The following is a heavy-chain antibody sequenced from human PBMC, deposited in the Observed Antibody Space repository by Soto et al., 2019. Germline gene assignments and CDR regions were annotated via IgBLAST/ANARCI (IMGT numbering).Heavy chain of an antibody. V-gene: IGHV4-61*01. CDR2: IYHSGST. D-gene: IGHD1-26*01. Sequence: SETLSLTCTVSGGSVSSGSSYWSWIRQSPGKGLEWIGYIYHSGSTTYNPSLKSRVTISVDTSKNQFSLRLSSVTAADTAVYYCARGVGATHFDYWGQGTLVTVSS. CDR3: ARGVGATHFDY. CDR1: GGSVSSGSSY. J-gene: IGHJ4*02.